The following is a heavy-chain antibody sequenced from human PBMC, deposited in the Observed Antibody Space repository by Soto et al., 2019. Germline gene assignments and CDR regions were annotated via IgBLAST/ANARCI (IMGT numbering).Heavy chain of an antibody. CDR1: GDCISSYY. V-gene: IGHV4-59*01. CDR2: IYYSGST. J-gene: IGHJ6*02. D-gene: IGHD6-13*01. Sequence: PSETTSLTSTACGDCISSYYCGWILQPTGKGLEWIGYIYYSGSTNYNPSLKRRVTISVDTSKNQFSLKLSSVTAADTIENYSARVFCSWSRVSYYYYGMDIWGQGTMLAVSS. CDR3: ARVFCSWSRVSYYYYGMDI.